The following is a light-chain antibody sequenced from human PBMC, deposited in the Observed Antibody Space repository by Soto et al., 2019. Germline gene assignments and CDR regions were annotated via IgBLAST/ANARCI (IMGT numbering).Light chain of an antibody. J-gene: IGKJ2*01. CDR3: QKSYSTPYS. CDR1: QSIISY. Sequence: DIQMTQSPSSLSASVGDRVTITCRASQSIISYLNWYQQKPGKAPKLLIYAASSLQSGVPSRFSGIVSGTNFTLTISTLQPKDFATNYCQKSYSTPYSFGRGTKREIK. V-gene: IGKV1-39*01. CDR2: AAS.